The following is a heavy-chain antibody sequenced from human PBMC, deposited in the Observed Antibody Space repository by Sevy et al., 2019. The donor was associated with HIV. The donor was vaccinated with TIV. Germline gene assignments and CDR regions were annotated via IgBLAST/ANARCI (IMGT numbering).Heavy chain of an antibody. D-gene: IGHD3-10*01. CDR3: ARAQGVTNVDY. J-gene: IGHJ4*02. CDR1: VFTFSSYS. V-gene: IGHV3-21*01. Sequence: GGSLRLSCAASVFTFSSYSMNWVRQAPGKGLEWVSSISSSSSYIYYADSVKGRFTISRDNAKNSLYLQMNSLRAEDTAVYYCARAQGVTNVDYWGQGTLVTVSS. CDR2: ISSSSSYI.